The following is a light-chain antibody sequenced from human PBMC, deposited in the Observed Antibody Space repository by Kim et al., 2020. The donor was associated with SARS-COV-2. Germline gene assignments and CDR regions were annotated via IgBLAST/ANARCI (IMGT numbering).Light chain of an antibody. Sequence: GQSITVSCTGTSSDIGGYNYVCWYQQHPGKAPKLIIYDVNSRPSGVSNRFSGSKSGNTASLTISGLQAEDEADYYCTSYTSSSTWVFGGGTKLTVL. V-gene: IGLV2-14*03. J-gene: IGLJ3*02. CDR1: SSDIGGYNY. CDR2: DVN. CDR3: TSYTSSSTWV.